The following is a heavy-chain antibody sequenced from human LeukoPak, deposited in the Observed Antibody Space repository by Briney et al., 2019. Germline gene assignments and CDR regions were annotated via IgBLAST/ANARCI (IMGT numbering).Heavy chain of an antibody. V-gene: IGHV3-30*02. CDR1: GFTFSIYD. CDR3: TKLAAASPDY. Sequence: GGSLRLSCAVSGFTFSIYDMHWARQAPGKGLEWVAFIRYDGGIKYYADSVKGRFTISKDNSENTVSLQMNSLRPEDTAVYYCTKLAAASPDYWGQGTLVTVSS. J-gene: IGHJ4*02. D-gene: IGHD6-13*01. CDR2: IRYDGGIK.